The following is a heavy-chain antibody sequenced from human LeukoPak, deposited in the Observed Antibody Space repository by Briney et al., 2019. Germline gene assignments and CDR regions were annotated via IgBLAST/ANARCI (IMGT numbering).Heavy chain of an antibody. CDR1: GGSISSYY. V-gene: IGHV4-59*08. CDR3: ARLPRKNNYYYCYYMDG. J-gene: IGHJ6*03. D-gene: IGHD1/OR15-1a*01. CDR2: IYYSGST. Sequence: SETLSLTCTVSGGSISSYYWSWIRQPPGKGLEWIGYIYYSGSTNYNPSLKSRVTISVDTSKNQFSLKLSSVTAADTAAYYCARLPRKNNYYYCYYMDGWGKGTTVTVSS.